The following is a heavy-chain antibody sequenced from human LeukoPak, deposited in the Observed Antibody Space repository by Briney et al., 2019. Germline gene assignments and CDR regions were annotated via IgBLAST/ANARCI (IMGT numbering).Heavy chain of an antibody. CDR2: ISPAGGST. J-gene: IGHJ5*02. CDR1: GYTFTNNW. V-gene: IGHV1-46*01. D-gene: IGHD5-24*01. CDR3: ARDNSVRDEAWWFYP. Sequence: ASVKVSCKAFGYTFTNNWMHWVRQAPGQGPEWMGLISPAGGSTAYAQKFQGRVTLTRDMSTSTDYLELSSLRSEDTAVYYCARDNSVRDEAWWFYPWGQGTLVTVSS.